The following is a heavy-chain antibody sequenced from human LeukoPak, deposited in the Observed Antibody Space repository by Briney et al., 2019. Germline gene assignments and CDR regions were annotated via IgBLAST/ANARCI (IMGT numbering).Heavy chain of an antibody. Sequence: PSETLSLTCTVSGASINSFYCSWIRQSAGRGLEWIGRILTSGGTNYNPSLKSRVTMSVDTSKNQYSLKLRSVTAADTAVFYCARSSLRGTPTWFDPWGQGILVTVS. J-gene: IGHJ5*02. CDR1: GASINSFY. CDR3: ARSSLRGTPTWFDP. V-gene: IGHV4-4*07. CDR2: ILTSGGT.